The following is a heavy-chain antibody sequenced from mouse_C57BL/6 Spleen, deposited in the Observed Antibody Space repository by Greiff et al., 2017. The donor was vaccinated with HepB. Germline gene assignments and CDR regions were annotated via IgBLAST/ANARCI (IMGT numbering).Heavy chain of an antibody. CDR3: ASLHYYGSSVLFDY. J-gene: IGHJ2*01. V-gene: IGHV1-50*01. D-gene: IGHD1-1*01. CDR2: IDPSDSYT. CDR1: GYTFTSYW. Sequence: QVQLQQPGAELVKPGASVKLSCKASGYTFTSYWMQWVKQRPGQGLEWIGEIDPSDSYTNYNQKFKGKATLTVDPSSSTAYMQLSSLTSEDSAVYYCASLHYYGSSVLFDYWGQGTTLTVSS.